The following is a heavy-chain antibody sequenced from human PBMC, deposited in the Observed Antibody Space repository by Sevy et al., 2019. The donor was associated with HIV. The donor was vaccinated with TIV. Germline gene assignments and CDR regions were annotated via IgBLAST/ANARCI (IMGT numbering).Heavy chain of an antibody. V-gene: IGHV3-7*03. CDR2: IKEDGSQI. CDR3: ARYFTSGGANYFDH. D-gene: IGHD2-8*01. Sequence: GGSLRLSCTASGFTLRNFWMSWVRQAPEKGLEWVATIKEDGSQIYYVDSVKGRFFISRDNAKDSLYLQMNSLRAEDTALYYCARYFTSGGANYFDHWGQGTLVTVSS. CDR1: GFTLRNFW. J-gene: IGHJ4*02.